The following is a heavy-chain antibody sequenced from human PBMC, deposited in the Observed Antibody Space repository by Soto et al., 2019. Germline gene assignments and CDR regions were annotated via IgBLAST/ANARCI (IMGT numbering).Heavy chain of an antibody. CDR2: IGVGGDT. V-gene: IGHV3-13*01. J-gene: IGHJ6*02. CDR1: GFPFSIYD. CDR3: VRATASGMDV. Sequence: EVQLVESGGGLVQPGGSLRLSCAASGFPFSIYDMHWVRQATGEGLQWVSAIGVGGDTYHSGSVKGRFTISRENAENSLYLQMNSLRAGDTAVYYCVRATASGMDVWGQGTTVTVSS.